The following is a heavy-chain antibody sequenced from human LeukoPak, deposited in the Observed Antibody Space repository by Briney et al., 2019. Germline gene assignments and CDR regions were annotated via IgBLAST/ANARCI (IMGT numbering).Heavy chain of an antibody. V-gene: IGHV4-59*08. D-gene: IGHD3-10*01. J-gene: IGHJ2*01. CDR2: IYHSGST. CDR1: GGSISSYY. CDR3: AADITLDWSFDL. Sequence: SETLSLTCTVSGGSISSYYWRWIRQPPGKGLEWIGYIYHSGSTKYSPSLKRRVTISVDTSKNQFSLKLSSVTAADTAVYCCAADITLDWSFDLWGRGTLVTVSS.